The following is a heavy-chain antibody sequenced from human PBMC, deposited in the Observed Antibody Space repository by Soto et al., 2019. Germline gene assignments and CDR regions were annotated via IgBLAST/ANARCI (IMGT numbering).Heavy chain of an antibody. V-gene: IGHV2-5*02. CDR3: ALARFLNWLPNYFAS. Sequence: SGPTLVNPTQTLTLTCTFSGFSLSTSGVGVGWIRQPPGKALEWLALIYWDDDERYSPSLKSRLTITKDTSKNHVVLTMTNMDPVDTPTYYCALARFLNWLPNYFASWGQGSLVPVSS. CDR1: GFSLSTSGVG. J-gene: IGHJ4*02. D-gene: IGHD3-3*01. CDR2: IYWDDDE.